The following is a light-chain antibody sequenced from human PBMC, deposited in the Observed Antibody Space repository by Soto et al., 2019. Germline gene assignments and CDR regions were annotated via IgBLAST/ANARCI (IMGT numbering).Light chain of an antibody. CDR3: RQYGSAPVALT. CDR2: GAS. CDR1: QSVSSSY. V-gene: IGKV3-20*01. Sequence: EIVLTQSPGTLSLSPGERATLSCRASQSVSSSYLAWYQQKPGQAPRLLIYGASSRATGIPDRFSGSGSGTDFTLTISRLEPEDFGVYYCRQYGSAPVALTFGGGTKVEIK. J-gene: IGKJ4*01.